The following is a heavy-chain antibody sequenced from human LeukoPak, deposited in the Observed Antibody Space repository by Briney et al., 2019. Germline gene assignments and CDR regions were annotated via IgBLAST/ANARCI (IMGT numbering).Heavy chain of an antibody. CDR2: LSSSGSTL. V-gene: IGHV3-11*01. CDR3: ARDSIVRGNIGNDMDV. D-gene: IGHD2-8*01. Sequence: GGTLRLSCSASRFACSDYHMSWHRQVPGQGLEWVSYLSSSGSTLYYADSVKGRFTISRDNAKNSLYLQMNSLRAEDTAVYYCARDSIVRGNIGNDMDVWGKGTTVTVSS. CDR1: RFACSDYH. J-gene: IGHJ6*03.